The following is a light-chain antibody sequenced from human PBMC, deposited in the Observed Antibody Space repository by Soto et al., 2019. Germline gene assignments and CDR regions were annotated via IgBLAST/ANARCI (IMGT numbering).Light chain of an antibody. Sequence: DIVMTQSPLSLPVTPGEPASISCRSSQSLLHSNGYNYLDWYLQKPGQSPQLLIYLGSNRASGVPDRFSGSGSGTDFTLKISRVEAEDVGVYYCMRSAHWPWTFGPGTKVDIK. J-gene: IGKJ1*01. V-gene: IGKV2-28*01. CDR3: MRSAHWPWT. CDR2: LGS. CDR1: QSLLHSNGYNY.